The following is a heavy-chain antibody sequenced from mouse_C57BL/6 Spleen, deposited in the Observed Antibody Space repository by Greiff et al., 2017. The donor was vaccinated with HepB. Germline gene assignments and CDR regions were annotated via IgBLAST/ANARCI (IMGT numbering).Heavy chain of an antibody. D-gene: IGHD2-12*01. CDR3: ARGDDEAWFAY. CDR2: IDPSDSYT. Sequence: QVQLQQPGAELVRPGTSVKLSCKASGYTFTSYWMHWVKQRPGQGLEWIGVIDPSDSYTNYNQKFKGKATLTVDTSSSTAYMQLSSLTSEDSAVYYGARGDDEAWFAYWGQGTLVTVSA. V-gene: IGHV1-59*01. J-gene: IGHJ3*01. CDR1: GYTFTSYW.